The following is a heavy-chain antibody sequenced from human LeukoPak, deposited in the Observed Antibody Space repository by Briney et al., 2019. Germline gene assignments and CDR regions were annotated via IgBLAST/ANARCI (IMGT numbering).Heavy chain of an antibody. CDR1: GYTFTSYD. J-gene: IGHJ4*02. D-gene: IGHD3-10*01. CDR2: MNPNSGNT. CDR3: ARDLSKRFGEPGFDY. Sequence: ASVKVSCKASGYTFTSYDINWVRQATGQGLEWMGWMNPNSGNTGYAQKFQGRVTITRNTSISTAYMELSRLRSDDTAVYYCARDLSKRFGEPGFDYWGQGTLVTVSS. V-gene: IGHV1-8*03.